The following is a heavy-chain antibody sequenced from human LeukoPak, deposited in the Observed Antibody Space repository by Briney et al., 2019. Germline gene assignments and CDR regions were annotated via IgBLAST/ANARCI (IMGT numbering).Heavy chain of an antibody. CDR2: IRYDGSNK. CDR1: GFTFSSYG. D-gene: IGHD2-2*01. Sequence: GGSLRLSCVASGFTFSSYGMHWVRQAPSKGLEWVAFIRYDGSNKYYADSVKGRFTISRDNSKNTLSLQMNSLRPEDTAVYYCAKGYCSGTSCYSGLDWGQGTLVTVSS. CDR3: AKGYCSGTSCYSGLD. J-gene: IGHJ4*02. V-gene: IGHV3-30*02.